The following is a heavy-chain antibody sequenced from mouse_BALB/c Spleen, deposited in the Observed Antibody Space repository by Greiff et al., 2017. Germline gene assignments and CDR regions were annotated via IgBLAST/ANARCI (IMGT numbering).Heavy chain of an antibody. D-gene: IGHD2-4*01. CDR3: ARDSDYDRDYYAMDY. Sequence: EVQVVESGGGLVKPGGSLKLSCAASGFTFSDYYMYWVRQTPEKRLEWVATISDGGSYTYYPDSVKGRFTISRDNAKNNLYLQMSSLKSEDTAMYYGARDSDYDRDYYAMDYWGQGTSVTVSS. CDR1: GFTFSDYY. CDR2: ISDGGSYT. V-gene: IGHV5-4*02. J-gene: IGHJ4*01.